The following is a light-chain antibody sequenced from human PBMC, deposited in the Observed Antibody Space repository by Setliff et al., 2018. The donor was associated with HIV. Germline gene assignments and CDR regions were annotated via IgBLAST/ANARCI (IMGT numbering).Light chain of an antibody. Sequence: QSVLTQPASVSGSPGQSITISCTGISSDVVTYKLVSWYQQYPGKAPKLMIYEGSKRPSGVSNRFSGSQSGNTASLTISGLQTEDEADYYCCSYAASTTYVFGTGTKVTVL. V-gene: IGLV2-23*01. J-gene: IGLJ1*01. CDR3: CSYAASTTYV. CDR2: EGS. CDR1: SSDVVTYKL.